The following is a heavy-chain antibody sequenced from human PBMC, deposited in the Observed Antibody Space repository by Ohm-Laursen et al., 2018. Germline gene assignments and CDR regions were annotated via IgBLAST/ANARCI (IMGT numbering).Heavy chain of an antibody. CDR2: ISYDGNNK. CDR1: GFTFRNFG. CDR3: AKDTEEWELAGVDY. J-gene: IGHJ4*02. V-gene: IGHV3-30*18. Sequence: SLRLPCAASGFTFRNFGIHWVCQAPGKGLEWVAVISYDGNNKYYADSVKGRFTISRDNSKNTLFLQMNSLRAEDTAVFYCAKDTEEWELAGVDYWGQGTLVTVSS. D-gene: IGHD1-26*01.